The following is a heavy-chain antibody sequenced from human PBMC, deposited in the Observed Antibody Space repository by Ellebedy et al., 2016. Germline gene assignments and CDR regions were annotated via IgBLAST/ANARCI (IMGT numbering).Heavy chain of an antibody. CDR1: GYSFTSYW. Sequence: GSLRLSCKGSGYSFTSYWIGWVRQMPGKGLEWMGIIYPGDSDTRYSPSFQGQGTISADKSISTAYLQWSSLKASDTAMYYCARRGLDGRRTWGDGDYFLYWYFDLWGRGTLVTVSS. J-gene: IGHJ2*01. CDR3: ARRGLDGRRTWGDGDYFLYWYFDL. CDR2: IYPGDSDT. V-gene: IGHV5-51*01. D-gene: IGHD4-17*01.